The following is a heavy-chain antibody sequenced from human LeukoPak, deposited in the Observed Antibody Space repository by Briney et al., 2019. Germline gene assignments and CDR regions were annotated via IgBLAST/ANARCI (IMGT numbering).Heavy chain of an antibody. Sequence: SETLSLTCTVSGYSISSGYYWGWIRQPPGKGLEWIGSIYHSGSTYYNPSLKSRVTISVDTSKNQFSLKLSSVTAADTAVYYCARSGFGGGWYFDYWGQGTLVTVSS. CDR1: GYSISSGYY. V-gene: IGHV4-38-2*02. J-gene: IGHJ4*02. D-gene: IGHD3-16*01. CDR2: IYHSGST. CDR3: ARSGFGGGWYFDY.